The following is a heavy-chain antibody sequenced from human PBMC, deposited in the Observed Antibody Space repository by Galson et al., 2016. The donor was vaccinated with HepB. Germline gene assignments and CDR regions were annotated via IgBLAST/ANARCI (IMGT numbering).Heavy chain of an antibody. CDR3: AIANDYCSGGNCYFDY. J-gene: IGHJ4*02. CDR1: GYDFTGYY. V-gene: IGHV1-2*04. CDR2: INPYSGGT. Sequence: VSCKASGYDFTGYYMHWVRQAPGQGLEWMGWINPYSGGTNYAQKFQGWVTMTRDTSISTAYMELTSLTSDDTAVYYCAIANDYCSGGNCYFDYWGQGTRVTVSS. D-gene: IGHD2-15*01.